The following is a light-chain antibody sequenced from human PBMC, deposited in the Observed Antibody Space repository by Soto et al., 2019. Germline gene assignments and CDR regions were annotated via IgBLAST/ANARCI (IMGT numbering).Light chain of an antibody. V-gene: IGKV1-9*01. J-gene: IGKJ1*01. CDR2: AAS. CDR1: QVISTS. Sequence: DIRLTKSPSFLSPYIGDSVTITCRASQVISTSLAWYQVRPGKAPKLLIYAASTLESGVPSRFSATVSGTEFSLTITSLQPEDFATYYCQQLSDPPITFGQGTKVAIK. CDR3: QQLSDPPIT.